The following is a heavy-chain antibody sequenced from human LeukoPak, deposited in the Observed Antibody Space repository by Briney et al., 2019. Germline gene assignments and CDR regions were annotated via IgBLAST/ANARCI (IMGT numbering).Heavy chain of an antibody. V-gene: IGHV4-59*08. J-gene: IGHJ4*02. D-gene: IGHD3-10*01. Sequence: SETLSLTCTVSGGSPSSYYWSWIRQPPGKGLEGIGHIYYSGSTNYNPSLKSRVTISVDTSKNQFSLKLSSVTAADTAVYYCARRNLWFGELGLDYWGQGTLVTVSS. CDR1: GGSPSSYY. CDR3: ARRNLWFGELGLDY. CDR2: IYYSGST.